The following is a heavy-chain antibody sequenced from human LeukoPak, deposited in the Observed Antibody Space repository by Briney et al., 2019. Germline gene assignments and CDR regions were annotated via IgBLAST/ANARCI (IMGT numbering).Heavy chain of an antibody. CDR2: ISSSSSYI. D-gene: IGHD6-13*01. J-gene: IGHJ4*02. V-gene: IGHV3-21*01. Sequence: PGGSLRLSCAASGFTFSSYSMNWVRQAPGKGLEWVSSISSSSSYIYYADSVKGRFTISRDNAKNSLYLQMNSLRAEDTAVYYCARDWRVGYSSSWYGFDYWGQGTLVTVSS. CDR1: GFTFSSYS. CDR3: ARDWRVGYSSSWYGFDY.